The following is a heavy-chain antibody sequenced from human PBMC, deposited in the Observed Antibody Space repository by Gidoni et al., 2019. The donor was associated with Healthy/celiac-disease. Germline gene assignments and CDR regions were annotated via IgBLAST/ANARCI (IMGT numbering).Heavy chain of an antibody. J-gene: IGHJ6*02. V-gene: IGHV1-18*04. CDR1: GYTFTSYG. Sequence: QLQLVQSGAELQKPGASAKASCNPSGYTFTSYGITWARQAPGQGLEWMGWISAYNGNTNYAQKLQSRVTMTTDTSTSTAYMELRSLRSDDTAVYYCAREMVGWMSSTPKYYYYYGMDVWGQGTTVTVSS. CDR2: ISAYNGNT. CDR3: AREMVGWMSSTPKYYYYYGMDV. D-gene: IGHD2-15*01.